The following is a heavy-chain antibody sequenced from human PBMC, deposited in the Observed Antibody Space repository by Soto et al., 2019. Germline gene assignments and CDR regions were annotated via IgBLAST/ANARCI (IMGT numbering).Heavy chain of an antibody. CDR3: ARPRGLAGDFDY. J-gene: IGHJ4*02. V-gene: IGHV4-39*07. CDR2: IYYSGST. CDR1: GGSISSSSYY. Sequence: SETLSLTCTVSGGSISSSSYYWGWIRQPPGKGLEWIGSIYYSGSTYYNPSLKSRVTISVDTSKNQSSLKLSSVTAADTAVYYCARPRGLAGDFDYWGQGTLVTVSS. D-gene: IGHD6-19*01.